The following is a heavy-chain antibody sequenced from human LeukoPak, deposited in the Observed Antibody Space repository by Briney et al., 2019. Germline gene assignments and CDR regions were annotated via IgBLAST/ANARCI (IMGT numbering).Heavy chain of an antibody. CDR1: GGSISSGSYY. CDR2: IYTSGST. V-gene: IGHV4-61*02. D-gene: IGHD3-16*01. J-gene: IGHJ4*02. Sequence: PSQTLSLTCTVAGGSISSGSYYWRWIRQPAGKGLEWIGRIYTSGSTNYNPSLKSRFTISVDTSKNQFSLKLSSVTAADTAVYYWARNGGKWLRLGEFDYWGQGTLVTVSS. CDR3: ARNGGKWLRLGEFDY.